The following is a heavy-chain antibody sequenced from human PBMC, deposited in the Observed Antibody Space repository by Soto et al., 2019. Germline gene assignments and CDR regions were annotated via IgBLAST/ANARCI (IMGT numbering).Heavy chain of an antibody. CDR3: ARGSAYSDYDLEY. V-gene: IGHV3-23*01. CDR1: GFTFTSYA. J-gene: IGHJ4*02. CDR2: ISGTGGST. Sequence: GSLRLSCAASGFTFTSYAMTWVRQAPGKGLEWVSGISGTGGSTYYADSVKGRFTISRDKSKNTLYLHVNSLGAEDTAVYYCARGSAYSDYDLEYWGQGTLVTVSS. D-gene: IGHD4-17*01.